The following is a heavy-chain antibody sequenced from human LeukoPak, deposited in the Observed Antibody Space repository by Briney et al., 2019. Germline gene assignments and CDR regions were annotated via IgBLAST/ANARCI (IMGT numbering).Heavy chain of an antibody. D-gene: IGHD3-22*01. V-gene: IGHV3-7*01. CDR2: IKQDGSER. CDR1: GFTFTSYW. CDR3: AKTPSYYYDSRGSRFDY. Sequence: GGSLRLSCAASGFTFTSYWMSWVRQAPGKGLEWVANIKQDGSERNYADSVKGRFTISRHNAKNSVYLEMNSLRVEDTAVYYCAKTPSYYYDSRGSRFDYWGQGTLVTVSS. J-gene: IGHJ4*02.